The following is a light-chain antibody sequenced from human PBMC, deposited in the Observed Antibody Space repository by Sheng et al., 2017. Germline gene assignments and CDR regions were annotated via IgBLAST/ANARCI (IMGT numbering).Light chain of an antibody. J-gene: IGKJ2*01. CDR3: QQYNNWPRGT. Sequence: EIVMTQSPATLSVSPGERATLSCRASQSVSSNLAWYQQKPGQAPRLLIYGASTRATGIPARFTLTISSLQSEDFAVYYCQQYNNWPRGTFGQGTKLEIK. CDR2: GAS. CDR1: QSVSSN. V-gene: IGKV3-15*01.